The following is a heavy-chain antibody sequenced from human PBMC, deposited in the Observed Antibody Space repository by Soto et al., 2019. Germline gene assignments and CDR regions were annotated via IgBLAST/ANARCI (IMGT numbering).Heavy chain of an antibody. CDR3: ARDGGSYSGIDF. Sequence: PSETLSLTCGVSGYSISSGYYWAWIRQPPGKGLEWIGSMYHGATSYYNPSLKSRVSISIDTSKNQFSLKLMSVTAADTAVYYCARDGGSYSGIDFWGQGTLVTVSS. CDR2: MYHGATS. D-gene: IGHD1-26*01. CDR1: GYSISSGYY. V-gene: IGHV4-38-2*02. J-gene: IGHJ4*02.